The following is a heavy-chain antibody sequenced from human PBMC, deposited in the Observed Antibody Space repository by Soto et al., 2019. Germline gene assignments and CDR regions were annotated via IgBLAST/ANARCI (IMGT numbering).Heavy chain of an antibody. D-gene: IGHD6-13*01. CDR2: VNAANGDT. J-gene: IGHJ5*02. Sequence: GASVEVSCKSCGYSFTSCGSHWVRQAPGQRLEWMGWVNAANGDTKYSPKFQGRVTITRDTSASTAYMELSSLRSEDTAVYYCVRRHVSATGIDWFDPWGQGTLVTVSS. CDR1: GYSFTSCG. V-gene: IGHV1-3*01. CDR3: VRRHVSATGIDWFDP.